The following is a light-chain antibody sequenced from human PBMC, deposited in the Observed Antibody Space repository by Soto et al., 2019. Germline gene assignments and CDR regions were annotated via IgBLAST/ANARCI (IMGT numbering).Light chain of an antibody. V-gene: IGLV2-14*01. CDR1: SSDIGGYNY. CDR2: EVN. J-gene: IGLJ3*02. CDR3: SSYTISRKGV. Sequence: QSALTQPASVSGSPGQSITISCTGTSSDIGGYNYVSWYQHHPGKAPKLIIYEVNIRPSGVSNRFSGSKSGNTASLTISGLQAEDEGDYYCSSYTISRKGVFGGGTKLTVL.